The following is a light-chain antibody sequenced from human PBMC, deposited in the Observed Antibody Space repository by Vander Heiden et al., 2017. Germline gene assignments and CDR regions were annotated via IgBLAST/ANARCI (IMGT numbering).Light chain of an antibody. CDR3: QQRDSTPFP. Sequence: DIQMTQSPSSLSASVGDRVTITCRASQGISSYLNWYQQKPGKAPKLLIYAASRLQSGVPSRFSGSGFGTDFTLTISRLQPEDFATYYCQQRDSTPFPFGHGTKVDIK. CDR1: QGISSY. CDR2: AAS. J-gene: IGKJ3*01. V-gene: IGKV1-39*01.